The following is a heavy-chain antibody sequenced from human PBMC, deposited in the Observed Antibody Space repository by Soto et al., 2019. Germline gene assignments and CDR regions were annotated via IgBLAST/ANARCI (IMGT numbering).Heavy chain of an antibody. J-gene: IGHJ5*01. CDR1: GGTFSSYT. Sequence: ASVKVSCKASGGTFSSYTISWVRQAPGQGLEWMGRIIPILGIANYAQKFQGRVTITADKSTSTAYMELSSLRSEDTAVYYCARGPDSRLGHYDVVSGYYKGSGWLDSWGQGTLVTVSS. D-gene: IGHD5-12*01. V-gene: IGHV1-69*02. CDR2: IIPILGIA. CDR3: ARGPDSRLGHYDVVSGYYKGSGWLDS.